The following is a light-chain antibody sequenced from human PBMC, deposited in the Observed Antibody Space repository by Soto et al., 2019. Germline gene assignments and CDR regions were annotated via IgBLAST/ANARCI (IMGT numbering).Light chain of an antibody. Sequence: SYELTQPPSVSVAPGQTARISCGGNDIGSKSVHWYQQKPGQAPVLVVYDDSDRPSGIPERFSGSNSGNTATLTISRVEAGDEADYYCQMWDSSSDHVVFGGGTKVTVL. CDR3: QMWDSSSDHVV. CDR1: DIGSKS. CDR2: DDS. J-gene: IGLJ2*01. V-gene: IGLV3-21*02.